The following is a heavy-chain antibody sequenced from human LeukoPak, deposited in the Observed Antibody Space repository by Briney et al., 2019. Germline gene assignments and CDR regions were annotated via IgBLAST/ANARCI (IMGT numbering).Heavy chain of an antibody. D-gene: IGHD3-22*01. V-gene: IGHV3-23*01. Sequence: GGSLRLSCAASGFIFSTYAMNWVRQAPGKGLEWVSTISGSGGSTYYADSVKGRFTISRDNSKNTLYLQMNSLRAEDTAVYYCARDRLRDFDYWGQGTLVTVSS. CDR3: ARDRLRDFDY. CDR2: ISGSGGST. CDR1: GFIFSTYA. J-gene: IGHJ4*02.